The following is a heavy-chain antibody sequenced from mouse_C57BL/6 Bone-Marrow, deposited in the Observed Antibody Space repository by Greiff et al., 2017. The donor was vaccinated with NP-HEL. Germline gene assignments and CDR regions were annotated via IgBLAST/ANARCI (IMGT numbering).Heavy chain of an antibody. CDR2: INYDGSST. D-gene: IGHD1-1*01. CDR3: AREGLGGSSKGFAY. J-gene: IGHJ3*01. V-gene: IGHV5-16*01. Sequence: DVKLVESEGGLVQPGSSMKLSCTASGFTFSDYYMAWVRQVPEKGLEWVANINYDGSSTYYLDSLKSRFIISRDNAKNILYLQMSSLKSEDTATYYCAREGLGGSSKGFAYWGQGTLVTVSA. CDR1: GFTFSDYY.